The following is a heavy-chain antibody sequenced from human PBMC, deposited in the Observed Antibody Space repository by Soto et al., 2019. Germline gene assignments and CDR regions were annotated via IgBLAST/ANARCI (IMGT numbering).Heavy chain of an antibody. CDR1: GYSFLSYD. J-gene: IGHJ3*02. Sequence: QVQLVQSGAEVKKPGASVKVSCKASGYSFLSYDISWVRQAPGQGLEWMGWISTDNGNTNYAQKVQGRVNMTTDTSTRTAYMELRSLRSDDTAVYYCARGMDDAFDIWGQGTMVTVSS. CDR2: ISTDNGNT. CDR3: ARGMDDAFDI. V-gene: IGHV1-18*01.